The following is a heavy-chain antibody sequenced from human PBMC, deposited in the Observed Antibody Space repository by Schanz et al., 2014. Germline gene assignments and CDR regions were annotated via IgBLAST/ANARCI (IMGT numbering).Heavy chain of an antibody. V-gene: IGHV3-48*02. CDR1: GFTFTTYS. CDR2: ISSSSGTI. D-gene: IGHD6-19*01. Sequence: EVQLVESGGGLVQPGGSLRLSCAASGFTFTTYSMNWVRQAPGKGLEWVSYISSSSGTIYYADSMKGRFTISRDNAKNSLYLQINSLRDEDTAVYYCARDHASAWYTVDYWGPGTLVTVSS. CDR3: ARDHASAWYTVDY. J-gene: IGHJ4*02.